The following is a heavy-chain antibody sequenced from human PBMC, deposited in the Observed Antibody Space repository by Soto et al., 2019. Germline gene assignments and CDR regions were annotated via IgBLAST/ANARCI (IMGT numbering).Heavy chain of an antibody. V-gene: IGHV1-58*01. CDR2: IAVGSGYT. CDR3: AADATAWQQMVPSDY. CDR1: GFMFTSSA. Sequence: EASVKVSCKTSGFMFTSSAVQWVRQARGQRLEWIGWIAVGSGYTNYAQRFQDRVTLTRDMSTATTYMELSRLTSEDTAIYYCAADATAWQQMVPSDYWGQGTMVTVSS. J-gene: IGHJ4*02. D-gene: IGHD6-13*01.